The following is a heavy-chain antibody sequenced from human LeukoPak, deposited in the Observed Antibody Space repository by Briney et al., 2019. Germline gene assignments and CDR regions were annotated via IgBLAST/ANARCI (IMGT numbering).Heavy chain of an antibody. Sequence: GGSLRLSCAASGFTFSDYYMSWIRQAPGKGLEWVSYISSSGSTIYYADSVKGRFTISRDNAKNSLYLQMNSLRAEDTAVYYCASPSVVVAADFDYWGQGTLVTVSS. V-gene: IGHV3-11*04. J-gene: IGHJ4*02. CDR1: GFTFSDYY. CDR2: ISSSGSTI. D-gene: IGHD2-15*01. CDR3: ASPSVVVAADFDY.